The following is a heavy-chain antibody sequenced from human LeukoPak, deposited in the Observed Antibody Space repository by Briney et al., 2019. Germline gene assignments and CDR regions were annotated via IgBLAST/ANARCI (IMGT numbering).Heavy chain of an antibody. D-gene: IGHD6-19*01. CDR3: ARVELAVAGCFDY. Sequence: SETLSLTCTVSGGSISSSSYYWGWIRQPPGKGLEWIGSIYYSGSTYYNPSLKSRVTISVDTSKNQFSLKLSSVTAADTAVYYCARVELAVAGCFDYWGQGTLVTVSS. CDR1: GGSISSSSYY. J-gene: IGHJ4*02. V-gene: IGHV4-39*07. CDR2: IYYSGST.